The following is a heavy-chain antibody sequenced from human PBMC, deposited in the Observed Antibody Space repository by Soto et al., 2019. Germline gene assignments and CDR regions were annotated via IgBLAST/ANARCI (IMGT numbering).Heavy chain of an antibody. CDR1: GGSISGYC. CDR3: ARQSIMIRGARTTRFAS. CDR2: IHYTGST. V-gene: IGHV4-59*08. D-gene: IGHD3-10*01. J-gene: IGHJ4*02. Sequence: SETLSLTCTVSGGSISGYCWSWIRQPPGKGLEWIGYIHYTGSTYYNPSLKSRVTMPLDTSKNQFSLKLSSVTATETAIYYCARQSIMIRGARTTRFASWGQGALVTVSS.